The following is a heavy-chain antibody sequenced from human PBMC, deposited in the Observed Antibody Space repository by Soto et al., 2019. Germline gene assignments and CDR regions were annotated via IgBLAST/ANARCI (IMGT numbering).Heavy chain of an antibody. CDR1: GCTFSSYA. D-gene: IGHD6-25*01. CDR2: ISVSGGST. J-gene: IGHJ4*01. Sequence: WGSLRLSCAASGCTFSSYAMSWVRQDPGKGLEWVSAISVSGGSTYYADSVKGRFTISRDNSKNTLYLQMNSLRAEDTAVYYCENDQAAGVDYWGKGTMVTVSS. V-gene: IGHV3-23*01. CDR3: ENDQAAGVDY.